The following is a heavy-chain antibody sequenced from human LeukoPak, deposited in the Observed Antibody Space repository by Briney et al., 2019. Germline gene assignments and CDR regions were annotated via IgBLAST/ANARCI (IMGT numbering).Heavy chain of an antibody. V-gene: IGHV3-23*01. CDR3: AKDLGLRFLEWFPDAFDI. Sequence: PGGSLRLSCAASGFTFSSYAMSWVRQAPGKGLEWVSAISGSGGSTYYADSVKGRFTISRDNSKNTLYLQMNSLRAEDTAVYYCAKDLGLRFLEWFPDAFDIWGQGTMVTGSS. D-gene: IGHD3-3*01. CDR2: ISGSGGST. J-gene: IGHJ3*02. CDR1: GFTFSSYA.